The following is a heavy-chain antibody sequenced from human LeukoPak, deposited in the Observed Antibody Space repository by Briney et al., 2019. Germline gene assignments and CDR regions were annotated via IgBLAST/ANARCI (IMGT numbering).Heavy chain of an antibody. CDR3: ARDLEHSPGYSPFMAV. CDR1: GFPFHNYD. J-gene: IGHJ6*03. D-gene: IGHD2-15*01. V-gene: IGHV3-21*01. Sequence: GGSLRLSCAASGFPFHNYDMSWVRQTPGKGLEWLSSIKSSSNYILYAGSVRGRFTISRDNAKNSLYLQMNSLRAEDTAVYYCARDLEHSPGYSPFMAVWGKGTTVTVSS. CDR2: IKSSSNYI.